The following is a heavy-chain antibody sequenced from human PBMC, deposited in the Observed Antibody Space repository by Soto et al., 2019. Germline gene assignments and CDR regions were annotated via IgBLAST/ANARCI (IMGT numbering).Heavy chain of an antibody. CDR2: IYSDGSP. CDR1: GFTVSSNY. J-gene: IGHJ5*02. V-gene: IGHV3-53*04. CDR3: ARGGAAAAGYNWFAP. Sequence: EVQLVESGGGLVQPGGSLRLSCAASGFTVSSNYLTWVRQAPGKGLEWVSTIYSDGSPYYADSVKGRFTISRHNSLNTLYLQMNTLRAEDTAVYYCARGGAAAAGYNWFAPWGQGTLVTVSS. D-gene: IGHD6-13*01.